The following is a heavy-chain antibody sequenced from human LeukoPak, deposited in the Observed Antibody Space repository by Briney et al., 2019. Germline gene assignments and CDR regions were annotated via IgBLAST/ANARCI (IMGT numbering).Heavy chain of an antibody. D-gene: IGHD3-22*01. CDR1: GYTLTELS. CDR3: ARGDGTYYQDSRGYWVGYFQH. CDR2: FDPEDGET. V-gene: IGHV1-24*01. J-gene: IGHJ1*01. Sequence: ASVKVSCKVSGYTLTELSMHWVRQAPGKGLEWMGGFDPEDGETIYAQKFQGRVTMTEDTSTDTAYMELSSLRSEDTAVYYCARGDGTYYQDSRGYWVGYFQHWGQGTLVTVSS.